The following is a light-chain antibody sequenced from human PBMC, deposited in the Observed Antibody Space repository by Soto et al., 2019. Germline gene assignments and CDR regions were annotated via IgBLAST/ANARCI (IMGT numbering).Light chain of an antibody. CDR2: SNN. Sequence: QLVLTQSPSASGTPGQRVTISCSGSSSNIGSNTVNWYQQLPGTAPKLLIYSNNQRPSGVPDRFSGSKSGTSASLAISGLQSEDEADYYCAAWDDSLNAVVFGGGTQLTVL. V-gene: IGLV1-44*01. J-gene: IGLJ2*01. CDR1: SSNIGSNT. CDR3: AAWDDSLNAVV.